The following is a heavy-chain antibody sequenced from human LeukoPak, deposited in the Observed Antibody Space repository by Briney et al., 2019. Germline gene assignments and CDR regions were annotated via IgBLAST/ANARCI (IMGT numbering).Heavy chain of an antibody. CDR2: ISSSGSTI. Sequence: PGGSLRLSCAASGFTFSSYAMSWVRQAPGKGLEWVSYISSSGSTIYYADSVKGRFAISRDNAKNSLYLQMNSLRAEDTAVYYCARGVQGIAATTSYWGQGTLVTVSS. CDR3: ARGVQGIAATTSY. J-gene: IGHJ4*02. CDR1: GFTFSSYA. V-gene: IGHV3-48*03. D-gene: IGHD1-20*01.